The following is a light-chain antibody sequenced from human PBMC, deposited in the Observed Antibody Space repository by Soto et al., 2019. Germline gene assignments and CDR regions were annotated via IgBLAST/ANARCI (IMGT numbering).Light chain of an antibody. V-gene: IGKV3-20*01. CDR2: GAS. Sequence: EFVLTQSPGTLSLSPGEGATLSCRASQTVSSNFLAWYQEKPGQGPRLLIYGASTRATGIPDRFSGSGSGTDFTLTISGLQPEDFATYYCQQYNSYSQTFGQGTKVDIK. CDR1: QTVSSNF. J-gene: IGKJ1*01. CDR3: QQYNSYSQT.